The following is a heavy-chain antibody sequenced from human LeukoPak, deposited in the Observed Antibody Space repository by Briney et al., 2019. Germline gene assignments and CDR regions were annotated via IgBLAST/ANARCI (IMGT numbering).Heavy chain of an antibody. CDR2: MNPNSGNT. D-gene: IGHD3-3*01. CDR3: ARDPGYDFWSGYRYYYYGMDV. CDR1: GYTFTSYD. J-gene: IGHJ6*02. Sequence: ASVKVSCKASGYTFTSYDINWVRQATGQGLEWMGWMNPNSGNTGYAQKFQGRVTMTRNTSISTAYMELSSLRSEDTAVYYCARDPGYDFWSGYRYYYYGMDVWGQGTTVTVSS. V-gene: IGHV1-8*01.